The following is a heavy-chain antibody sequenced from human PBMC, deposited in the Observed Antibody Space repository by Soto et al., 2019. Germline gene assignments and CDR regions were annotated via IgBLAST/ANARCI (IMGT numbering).Heavy chain of an antibody. V-gene: IGHV1-18*01. CDR3: ARSDYGDYVDDY. D-gene: IGHD4-17*01. Sequence: ASVKVSCKASGYTFTSYGISWVRQAPGQGLEWMGWISAYNGNTNYAQRLQGRVTMTTDTSTSTAYMELRSLRSDDTAVYYCARSDYGDYVDDYWGQGTLVTVSS. CDR1: GYTFTSYG. CDR2: ISAYNGNT. J-gene: IGHJ4*02.